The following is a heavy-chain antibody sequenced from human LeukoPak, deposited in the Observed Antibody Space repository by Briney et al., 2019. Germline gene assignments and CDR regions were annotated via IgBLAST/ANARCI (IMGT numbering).Heavy chain of an antibody. CDR1: GYTFTGYY. D-gene: IGHD3-10*01. V-gene: IGHV1-2*02. J-gene: IGHJ4*02. Sequence: GASVKVSCKASGYTFTGYYMHWVRQAPGQGLEWMGWINPNNGGTNYAQKFQGRVTMTRDTSISTAYMELSRLRSDDTAVFFCVSHRRFSGSWYWGQGTLVTVSS. CDR2: INPNNGGT. CDR3: VSHRRFSGSWY.